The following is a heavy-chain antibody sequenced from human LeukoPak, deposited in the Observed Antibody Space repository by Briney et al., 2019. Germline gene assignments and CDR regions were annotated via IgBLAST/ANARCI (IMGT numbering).Heavy chain of an antibody. CDR2: IYYSGST. V-gene: IGHV4-38-2*02. Sequence: SETLSLTCTVSGYSISSGYYWGWIRQPPGKGLEWIGSIYYSGSTYYSPSLKSRVTISVDTSNNQFSLKLSSVTAADTAVYYCGRLGVRPLYTFDSWGQGTLVTVAS. D-gene: IGHD3-10*02. J-gene: IGHJ4*02. CDR1: GYSISSGYY. CDR3: GRLGVRPLYTFDS.